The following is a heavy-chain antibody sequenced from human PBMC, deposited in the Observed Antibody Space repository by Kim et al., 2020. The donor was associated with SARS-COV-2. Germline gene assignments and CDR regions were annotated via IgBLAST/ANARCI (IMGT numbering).Heavy chain of an antibody. D-gene: IGHD6-13*01. V-gene: IGHV1-69*04. CDR3: ARVKSSSWYYFDY. CDR1: GGTFSSYA. Sequence: SVKVSCKASGGTFSSYAISWVRQAPGQGLEWMGRIIPILGIANYAQKFQGRVTITADKSTSTAYMELSSLRSEDTAVYYCARVKSSSWYYFDYWGQGTLVTVSS. CDR2: IIPILGIA. J-gene: IGHJ4*02.